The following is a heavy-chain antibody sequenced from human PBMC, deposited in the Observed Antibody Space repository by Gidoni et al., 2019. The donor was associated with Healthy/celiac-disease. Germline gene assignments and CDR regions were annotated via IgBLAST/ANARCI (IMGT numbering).Heavy chain of an antibody. J-gene: IGHJ3*02. Sequence: EVQLVESGGGLVQPGGSLRLSCAASGFTFSSYSMNWVRQAPGKGLEWVSYISSSSSTIYYADSVKGRFTISRDNAKNSLYLQMNSLRAEDTAVYYCARDPGVILTGYYIGSAFDIRGQGTMVTVSS. D-gene: IGHD3-9*01. CDR3: ARDPGVILTGYYIGSAFDI. CDR1: GFTFSSYS. CDR2: ISSSSSTI. V-gene: IGHV3-48*01.